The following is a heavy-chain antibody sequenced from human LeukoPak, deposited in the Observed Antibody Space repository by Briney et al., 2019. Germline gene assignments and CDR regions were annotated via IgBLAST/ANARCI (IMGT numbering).Heavy chain of an antibody. V-gene: IGHV3-43D*03. CDR2: ISGDGDRT. CDR1: GFTFSSYA. D-gene: IGHD3-16*01. J-gene: IGHJ4*02. CDR3: ARDGGKSPFLGYFFDS. Sequence: PGGSLRLSCAASGFTFSSYAMSWVRQAPGEGLEWVSLISGDGDRTYYKDSAKGRFTISRDNSRNSLYLQMSSLRAEDTALYYCARDGGKSPFLGYFFDSWGQGTLITVSS.